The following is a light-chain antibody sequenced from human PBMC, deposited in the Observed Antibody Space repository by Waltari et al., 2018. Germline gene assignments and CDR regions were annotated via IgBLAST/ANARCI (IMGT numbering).Light chain of an antibody. CDR1: SSDVGGYNY. J-gene: IGLJ2*01. V-gene: IGLV2-14*03. CDR3: SSYSSSITPV. CDR2: DVT. Sequence: QSALTQPASVSGSPGQSITISCTGTSSDVGGYNYVSWYQQHPGKAPKLMIYDVTNRPSGVSYRFSGSQSGNTASLTISGLQAEDEADYYCSSYSSSITPVFGGGTKLTVL.